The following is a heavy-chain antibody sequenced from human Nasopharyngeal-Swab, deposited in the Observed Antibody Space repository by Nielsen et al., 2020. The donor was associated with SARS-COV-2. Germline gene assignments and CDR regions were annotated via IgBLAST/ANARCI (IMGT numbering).Heavy chain of an antibody. CDR3: ASNSGSSSTSCPIDRLVYGMDV. J-gene: IGHJ6*02. CDR2: IIPIFGTA. CDR1: GGTFSSYA. V-gene: IGHV1-69*13. D-gene: IGHD2-2*01. Sequence: SVKVSCKASGGTFSSYAISWVRQAPGQGLEWMGGIIPIFGTANYAQKFQGRVTITADESTSTAYMELSSLRSENTAVYYCASNSGSSSTSCPIDRLVYGMDVWGQGTTVTVSS.